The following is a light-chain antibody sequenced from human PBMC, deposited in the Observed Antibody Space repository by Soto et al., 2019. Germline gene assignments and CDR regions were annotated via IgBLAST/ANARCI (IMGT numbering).Light chain of an antibody. CDR2: GNS. CDR1: SSNIGAGYD. CDR3: QSYDSSLRANYV. J-gene: IGLJ1*01. V-gene: IGLV1-40*01. Sequence: QSVLTQPPSVAGSPGQRVTISCTWSSSNIGAGYDVHWYQQLPGTAPKLLISGNSNRPSGVPDRFSGSKSGTSASLAITGLQAEYEADYYGQSYDSSLRANYVFGTGTKLTVL.